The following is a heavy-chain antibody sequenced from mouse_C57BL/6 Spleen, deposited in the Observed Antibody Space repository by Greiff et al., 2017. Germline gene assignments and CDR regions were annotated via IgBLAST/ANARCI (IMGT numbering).Heavy chain of an antibody. CDR2: ISGGGGNT. CDR3: ARLLITTVVDHWYFDV. D-gene: IGHD1-1*01. J-gene: IGHJ1*03. CDR1: GFTFSSYT. Sequence: EVQRVESGGGLVKPGGSLKLSCAASGFTFSSYTMSWVRQTPEKRLEWVATISGGGGNTYYPDSVKGRFTISRDNAKNTLYLQMSSLRSEDTALYYCARLLITTVVDHWYFDVWGTGTTVTVSS. V-gene: IGHV5-9*01.